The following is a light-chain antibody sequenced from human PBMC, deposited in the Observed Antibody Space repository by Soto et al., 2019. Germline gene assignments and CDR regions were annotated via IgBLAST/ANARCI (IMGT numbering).Light chain of an antibody. CDR2: AAS. CDR1: QGISSF. J-gene: IGKJ1*01. CDR3: QQSYSTPRT. V-gene: IGKV1-9*01. Sequence: DIQLTQSPSFLSASVGDRVTITCRASQGISSFLAWYQQKLGQAPKLLIYAASTLESGVSLRFSGSGSGTEFTLTISSLQPEDFATYYCQQSYSTPRTFGQGTKVEIK.